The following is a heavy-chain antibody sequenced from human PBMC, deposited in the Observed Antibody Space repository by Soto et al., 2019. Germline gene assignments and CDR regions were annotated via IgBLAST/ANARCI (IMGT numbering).Heavy chain of an antibody. V-gene: IGHV3-30-3*01. Sequence: QVQLVESGGGVVQPGRSLRLSCAASGFTFSSYAMHWVRQAPGKGLEWVAVISYDGSNKYYADSVKGRFTISRDNSKNALYLQMNSLRAEDTGVYYCARPLRFLEWVQLYGMDVWGQGTTVTVSS. CDR2: ISYDGSNK. J-gene: IGHJ6*02. CDR1: GFTFSSYA. CDR3: ARPLRFLEWVQLYGMDV. D-gene: IGHD3-3*01.